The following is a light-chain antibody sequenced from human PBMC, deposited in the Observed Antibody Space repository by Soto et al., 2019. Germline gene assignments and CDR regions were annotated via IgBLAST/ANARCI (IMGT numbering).Light chain of an antibody. Sequence: AIQLTQSPSSLSASVGDRVTITCRASQGIRNDLGWYQQKPGKAPKLLIYAASSLQSGVPSRFSGSASGTDFTLTIRSLQPEDFATYYCLQDYSYPWTFGQGTKVDIK. CDR2: AAS. V-gene: IGKV1-6*01. CDR3: LQDYSYPWT. J-gene: IGKJ1*01. CDR1: QGIRND.